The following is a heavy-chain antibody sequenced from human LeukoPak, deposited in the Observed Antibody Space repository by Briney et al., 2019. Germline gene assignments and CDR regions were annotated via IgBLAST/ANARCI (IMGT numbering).Heavy chain of an antibody. CDR1: GFTFSSYG. CDR3: AKESYYGSGSYYTPDGAFDI. J-gene: IGHJ3*02. CDR2: IRYDGSNK. D-gene: IGHD3-10*01. Sequence: GGPLRLSCAASGFTFSSYGMHWVRQAPGKGLEWVAFIRYDGSNKYYADSVKGRFTISRDNSKNTLYLQMNSLRAEDTAVYYCAKESYYGSGSYYTPDGAFDIWGQGTMVTVSS. V-gene: IGHV3-30*02.